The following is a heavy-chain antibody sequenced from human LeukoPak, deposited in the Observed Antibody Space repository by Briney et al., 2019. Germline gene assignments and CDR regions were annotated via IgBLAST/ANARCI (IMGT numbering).Heavy chain of an antibody. CDR3: ALVVEAATWDFQH. Sequence: LGESLKISCKGSGYSFTSYWIGWVRQMPGKGLEWMGIIYPGDSDTRYSPSFQGQVTISADKSISTAYLQWSSLKASDTAMYYCALVVEAATWDFQHWGQGTPVTVSS. V-gene: IGHV5-51*01. CDR1: GYSFTSYW. CDR2: IYPGDSDT. D-gene: IGHD2-15*01. J-gene: IGHJ1*01.